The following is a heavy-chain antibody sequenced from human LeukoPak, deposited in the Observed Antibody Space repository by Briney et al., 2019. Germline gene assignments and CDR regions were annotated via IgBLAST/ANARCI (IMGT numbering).Heavy chain of an antibody. Sequence: PGGSRRPSCAASGFTFSSYEMNWVRQAPGKGLEWISYISSSGSDIYYADSVKGRFTISRDNAKNSLYLQMNSLRAEDTAVYYCASLFAVTSYWYFDLWGRGALVTVSS. V-gene: IGHV3-48*03. D-gene: IGHD4-17*01. J-gene: IGHJ2*01. CDR3: ASLFAVTSYWYFDL. CDR2: ISSSGSDI. CDR1: GFTFSSYE.